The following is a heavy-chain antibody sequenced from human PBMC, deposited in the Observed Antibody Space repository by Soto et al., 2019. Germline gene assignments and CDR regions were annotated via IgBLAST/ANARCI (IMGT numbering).Heavy chain of an antibody. Sequence: SETLSLTCAVYGGSFSGYYWSWIRQPPGKGLEWIGEINHSGSTNYNPSLKSRVTISVDTSKNQFSLKLSSVTAADTAVYYCARGGYGDYLFAFDIWGQGTMVTVSS. V-gene: IGHV4-34*01. D-gene: IGHD4-17*01. CDR2: INHSGST. J-gene: IGHJ3*02. CDR1: GGSFSGYY. CDR3: ARGGYGDYLFAFDI.